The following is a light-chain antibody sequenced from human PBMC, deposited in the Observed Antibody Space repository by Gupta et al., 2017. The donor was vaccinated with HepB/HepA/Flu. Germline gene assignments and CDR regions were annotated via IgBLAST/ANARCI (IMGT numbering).Light chain of an antibody. Sequence: SNVLPPPPTVSVAPRKRASIPCGGNNIGSKSVHWYQLKPGQAPVMVIYYNTDRPTVIPERFSGSKAVNTATLTISRGEGGEEADYYVQVWDTNSDVVFGGGTKLTVL. CDR2: YNT. V-gene: IGLV3-21*04. CDR1: NIGSKS. J-gene: IGLJ3*02. CDR3: QVWDTNSDVV.